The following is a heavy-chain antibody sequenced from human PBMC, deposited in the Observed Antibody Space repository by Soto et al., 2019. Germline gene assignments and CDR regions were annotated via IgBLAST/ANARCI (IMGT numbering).Heavy chain of an antibody. V-gene: IGHV4-38-2*01. CDR2: IYHAGRP. Sequence: PSETLSLTCDVSGDSIASSYYWGWIRQPPGKGLEWIGSIYHAGRPYYNASLQSRATISLDTSKNQLSLKLRSVTAADTAVYYCARHLGNLSRWPYWGQGTLVTVSS. J-gene: IGHJ4*02. CDR1: GDSIASSYY. CDR3: ARHLGNLSRWPY. D-gene: IGHD6-13*01.